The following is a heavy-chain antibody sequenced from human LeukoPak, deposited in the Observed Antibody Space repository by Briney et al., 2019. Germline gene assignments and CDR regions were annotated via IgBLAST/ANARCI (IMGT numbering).Heavy chain of an antibody. V-gene: IGHV1-24*01. CDR1: GYTLIKLS. CDR2: FDPEDGET. J-gene: IGHJ2*01. Sequence: ASVKVSCKVSGYTLIKLSMHWVRQAPGTGLEWMGGFDPEDGETIYAQMFQGRVIMTEDTSRDTAYMELSRLRSEDTAVYYCAIPARDSYGYYRWYFDLWGRGTLVTVSS. D-gene: IGHD5-18*01. CDR3: AIPARDSYGYYRWYFDL.